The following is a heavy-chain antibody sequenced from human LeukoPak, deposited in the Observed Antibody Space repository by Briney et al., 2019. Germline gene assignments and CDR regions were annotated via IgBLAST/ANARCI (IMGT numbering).Heavy chain of an antibody. D-gene: IGHD6-13*01. CDR3: AGDHGDMWAAAGANNWFDP. CDR2: IIPIFGTA. CDR1: GGTFSSYA. J-gene: IGHJ5*02. Sequence: GASVNVSCKASGGTFSSYAISWVRQAPGQGLEWMGGIIPIFGTANYAQKFQGRVTITADESTSTAYMELSSLRSEDTAVYYCAGDHGDMWAAAGANNWFDPWGQGTLVTVSS. V-gene: IGHV1-69*13.